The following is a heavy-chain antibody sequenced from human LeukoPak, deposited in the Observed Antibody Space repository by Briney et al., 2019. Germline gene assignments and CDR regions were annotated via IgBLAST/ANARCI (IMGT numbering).Heavy chain of an antibody. Sequence: KLQGRVTMTTDTSTSTAYMELRSLRSDDTAVYYCAREGAGYGRPFDIWGQGTMVTVSS. V-gene: IGHV1-18*01. CDR3: AREGAGYGRPFDI. D-gene: IGHD5-12*01. J-gene: IGHJ3*02.